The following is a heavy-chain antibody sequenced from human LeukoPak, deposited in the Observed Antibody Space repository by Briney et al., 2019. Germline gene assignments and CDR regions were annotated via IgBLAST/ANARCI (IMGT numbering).Heavy chain of an antibody. V-gene: IGHV3-23*01. CDR3: ARGPHNRGGRFSWFDP. CDR2: ISADGGAT. CDR1: RFDFTTSA. D-gene: IGHD2-15*01. Sequence: GSLRLSCVASRFDFTTSAMNWVRQAPGDRLEWVSGISADGGATYYVDSVKGRFTISRDNSKRTLYLQMNGLRAEDTAFYYCARGPHNRGGRFSWFDPWGQGTLVTVSS. J-gene: IGHJ5*02.